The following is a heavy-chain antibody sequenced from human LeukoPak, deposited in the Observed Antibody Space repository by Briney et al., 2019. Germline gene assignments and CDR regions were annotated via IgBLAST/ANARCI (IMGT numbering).Heavy chain of an antibody. CDR1: GFTFIYYE. Sequence: GGSLRLSCAASGFTFIYYEMNWVRQAPGKGLEWVSYISSNATSTIYYADSVKGRFTISRDNAMNSLYLQMNSLRAEDTAIYYCARGFPVLSVWGQGTTVTVSS. D-gene: IGHD3-9*01. J-gene: IGHJ6*02. CDR2: ISSNATSTI. V-gene: IGHV3-48*03. CDR3: ARGFPVLSV.